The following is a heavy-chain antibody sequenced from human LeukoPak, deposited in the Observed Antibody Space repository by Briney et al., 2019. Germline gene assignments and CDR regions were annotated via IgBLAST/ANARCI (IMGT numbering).Heavy chain of an antibody. CDR2: INTNTGNP. CDR1: GYTFTSYA. Sequence: GASVKVSCKASGYTFTSYAMNWVRQAPGQGLEWMGWINTNTGNPTYAQGFTGRFVFSLDTSVSTAYLQISSLKAEDTAVYYCARDTVLGGIPAGFDYWGQGTLVTVSS. CDR3: ARDTVLGGIPAGFDY. V-gene: IGHV7-4-1*02. J-gene: IGHJ4*02. D-gene: IGHD3-16*01.